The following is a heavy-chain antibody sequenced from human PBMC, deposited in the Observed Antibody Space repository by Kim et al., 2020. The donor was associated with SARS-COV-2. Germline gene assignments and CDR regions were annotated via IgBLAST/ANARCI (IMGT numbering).Heavy chain of an antibody. CDR2: IIPIFGTA. J-gene: IGHJ6*02. V-gene: IGHV1-69*13. Sequence: SVKVSCKASGGTFSSYAISWVRQAPGQGLEWMGGIIPIFGTANYAQKFQGRVTITADESTSTAYMELSSLRSEDTAVYYCAREPYYGDPYYYGMDVWGQGTTVTVSS. CDR1: GGTFSSYA. CDR3: AREPYYGDPYYYGMDV. D-gene: IGHD4-17*01.